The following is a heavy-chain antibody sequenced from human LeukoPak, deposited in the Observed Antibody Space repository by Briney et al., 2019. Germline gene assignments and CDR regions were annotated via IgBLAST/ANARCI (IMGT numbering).Heavy chain of an antibody. V-gene: IGHV4-61*02. CDR1: GGSISSGSYY. CDR2: IYTSGST. CDR3: ARAAEWLPPADAFDI. D-gene: IGHD5-18*01. Sequence: SETLSLTCTVSGGSISSGSYYWSWLRQPAGKGLEWIGRIYTSGSTNYNPSLKSRVTISVDTSKNQFSLKLSSVTAADTAVYYCARAAEWLPPADAFDIWGQGTMVTVSS. J-gene: IGHJ3*02.